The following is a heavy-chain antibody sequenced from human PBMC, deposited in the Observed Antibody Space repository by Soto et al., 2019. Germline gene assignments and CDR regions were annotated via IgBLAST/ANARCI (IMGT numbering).Heavy chain of an antibody. D-gene: IGHD1-26*01. CDR2: MYHSGSA. CDR1: GDSISRYY. Sequence: QVQLQESGPGLVKPSETLSLTCTVSGDSISRYYWSWIRQPPGKELEWIGYMYHSGSANYNPSLKSRVTMAVATSKNQFSLNLNSVTAADTAVYYCARHLIVGSATSKFYYGMDVWGQGTTVTVSS. CDR3: ARHLIVGSATSKFYYGMDV. J-gene: IGHJ6*02. V-gene: IGHV4-59*08.